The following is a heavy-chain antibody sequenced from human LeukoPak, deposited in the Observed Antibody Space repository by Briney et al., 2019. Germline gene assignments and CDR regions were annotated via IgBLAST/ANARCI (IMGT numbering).Heavy chain of an antibody. CDR2: IKQDGSEK. J-gene: IGHJ4*02. D-gene: IGHD1-26*01. Sequence: GGSLRLSCAASGFTFRSYWMSWVRQAPGKGLEWVANIKQDGSEKYYVDSVKGRFTISRDNAKKSLYLQINSLRTEDTAVYYCATKSGNYYNYWGRGSLVTVSS. CDR3: ATKSGNYYNY. V-gene: IGHV3-7*03. CDR1: GFTFRSYW.